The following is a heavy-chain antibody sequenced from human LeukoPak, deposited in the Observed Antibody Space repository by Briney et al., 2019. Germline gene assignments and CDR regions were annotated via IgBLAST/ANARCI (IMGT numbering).Heavy chain of an antibody. Sequence: PSGGSLRLSCAASGFNFHSYAMSWVRQAPGKGLEWVSGITASGGNTYYADSVKGRFTISRDSSKNTLYLQMDSLRAEDTAVYSCAKDLVSRGHNGGLDVWGQGTTVTVSS. V-gene: IGHV3-23*01. CDR2: ITASGGNT. D-gene: IGHD5-24*01. J-gene: IGHJ6*02. CDR3: AKDLVSRGHNGGLDV. CDR1: GFNFHSYA.